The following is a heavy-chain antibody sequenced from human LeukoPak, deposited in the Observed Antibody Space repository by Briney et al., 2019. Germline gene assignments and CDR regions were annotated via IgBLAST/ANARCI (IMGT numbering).Heavy chain of an antibody. D-gene: IGHD6-19*01. CDR3: ARAGSGWSFDY. Sequence: PSETLSLTCTVSGVSISIYYWTWIRQSPGKGLEWIGYNSSSGNTNHNHPLKSRVDISVDMSQNQFSLRLSSVTAADTAVYYCARAGSGWSFDYWGQGTLVTVSS. J-gene: IGHJ4*02. V-gene: IGHV4-59*01. CDR2: NSSSGNT. CDR1: GVSISIYY.